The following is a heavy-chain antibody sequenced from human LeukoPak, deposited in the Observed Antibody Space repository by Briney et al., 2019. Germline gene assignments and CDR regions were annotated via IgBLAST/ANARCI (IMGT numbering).Heavy chain of an antibody. CDR1: GYTFTGYY. CDR2: INPNSGGT. Sequence: ASVKVSCKASGYTFTGYYMHWVRQAPGQGLEWMGWINPNSGGTNYAQKFQGRVTMTRDTSISTAYMELSRLRSDDTAVYYCARDRRVGRAPIFDYWGQGALVTVSS. CDR3: ARDRRVGRAPIFDY. J-gene: IGHJ4*02. V-gene: IGHV1-2*02. D-gene: IGHD1-26*01.